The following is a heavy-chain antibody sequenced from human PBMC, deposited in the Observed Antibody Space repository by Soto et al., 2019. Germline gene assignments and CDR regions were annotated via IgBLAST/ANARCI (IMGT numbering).Heavy chain of an antibody. CDR1: GYSFTNYW. Sequence: GDALKISCKRSGYSFTNYWIGWLRQMPGKGLEWMGIIYPGDSDTAYSPSFEGQVTISADKSISTAYLQWRSLKASDTAMYYCARQDSSGSYAFDYWGQGALVTVSS. CDR3: ARQDSSGSYAFDY. J-gene: IGHJ4*02. V-gene: IGHV5-51*01. D-gene: IGHD6-19*01. CDR2: IYPGDSDT.